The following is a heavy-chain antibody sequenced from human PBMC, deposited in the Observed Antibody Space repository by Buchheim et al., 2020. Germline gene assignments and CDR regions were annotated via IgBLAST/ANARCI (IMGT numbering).Heavy chain of an antibody. J-gene: IGHJ5*02. CDR3: ARYGDYVGNWFDP. V-gene: IGHV3-33*01. CDR1: GFTFSSYG. CDR2: IWYDGSNK. D-gene: IGHD4-17*01. Sequence: QVQLVDSGGGVVQPGRSLRLSCAASGFTFSSYGMHWVRQAPGKGLEWVAVIWYDGSNKYYADSVKGRFTISRDNSKNTLFLQTNSLRAEDTAVYYCARYGDYVGNWFDPWGQGTL.